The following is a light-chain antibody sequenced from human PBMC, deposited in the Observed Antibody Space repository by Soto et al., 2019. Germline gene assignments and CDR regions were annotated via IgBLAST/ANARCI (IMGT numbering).Light chain of an antibody. V-gene: IGLV1-44*01. Sequence: QSVLTQPPSASGTPGERVTISCSGSSSNIGSNTVNWYQQLPGTAPKLLIYSNNQRPSWVPDRFSGSKSGTSASLTISGLQSEDEGDYYCAAWDDILNGLYVVFGGGTKLTVL. CDR3: AAWDDILNGLYVV. J-gene: IGLJ2*01. CDR2: SNN. CDR1: SSNIGSNT.